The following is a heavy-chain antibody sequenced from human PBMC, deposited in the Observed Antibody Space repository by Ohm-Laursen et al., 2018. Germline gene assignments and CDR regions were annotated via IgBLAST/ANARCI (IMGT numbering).Heavy chain of an antibody. Sequence: ASVKVSCKTSGYTFTGYYMHWVRQAPGQGLEWMGWINPNSGGTNYAQKSQGRVTMTRDTSTSTVYMELSRLRSDDTAVYYCAREAGYYYDSSGYRTLYYYYGMDVWGQGTTVTVSS. D-gene: IGHD3-22*01. CDR1: GYTFTGYY. CDR3: AREAGYYYDSSGYRTLYYYYGMDV. J-gene: IGHJ6*02. V-gene: IGHV1-2*02. CDR2: INPNSGGT.